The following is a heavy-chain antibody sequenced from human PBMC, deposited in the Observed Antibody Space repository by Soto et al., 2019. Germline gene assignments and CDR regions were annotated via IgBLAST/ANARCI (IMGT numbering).Heavy chain of an antibody. CDR2: LSGSGGNT. CDR1: GFAFSNYA. Sequence: PGGSLRLSCSASGFAFSNYAMAWVRQAPGKRLARISSLSGSGGNTYSADSVKGRFTISRDNSKSTLSLHMNSLNAEDTPKHYCAKSRPSVEKTGDYVQNWGQGPLVTVSS. V-gene: IGHV3-23*01. CDR3: AKSRPSVEKTGDYVQN. J-gene: IGHJ4*02. D-gene: IGHD3-10*02.